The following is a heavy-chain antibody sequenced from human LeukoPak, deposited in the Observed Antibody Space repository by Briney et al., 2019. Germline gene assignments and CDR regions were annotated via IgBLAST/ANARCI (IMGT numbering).Heavy chain of an antibody. V-gene: IGHV4-34*01. CDR2: ITHHGST. CDR1: GGSFSNYY. Sequence: SETLSLTCAVYGGSFSNYYLSWVRQPPGKGLEWIGEITHHGSTNYNPSLKSRVTISVDTSKNQFSLKLNSVAAADTAVYYCAPIFGDYSDFGSWGQGTLVTVSS. CDR3: APIFGDYSDFGS. D-gene: IGHD4-17*01. J-gene: IGHJ4*02.